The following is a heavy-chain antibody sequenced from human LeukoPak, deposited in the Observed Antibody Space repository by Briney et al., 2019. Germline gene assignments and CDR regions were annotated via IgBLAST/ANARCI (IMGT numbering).Heavy chain of an antibody. Sequence: PSETLPLTCVVHGGSFSGYYWSWVRQPPGKGLEWIGEIDQSGTTNYNPSLKSRVAISIDTSKKQFSLTLTSMTAADTAVYYCARVPHYYFGYGYFDTWGKGTRVTVSS. J-gene: IGHJ4*02. CDR3: ARVPHYYFGYGYFDT. V-gene: IGHV4-34*01. CDR2: IDQSGTT. D-gene: IGHD3/OR15-3a*01. CDR1: GGSFSGYY.